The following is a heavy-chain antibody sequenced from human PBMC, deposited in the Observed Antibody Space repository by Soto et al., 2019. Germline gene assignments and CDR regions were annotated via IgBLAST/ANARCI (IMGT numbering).Heavy chain of an antibody. CDR1: GYTFTSYY. V-gene: IGHV1-46*01. CDR3: ARAYCSNTSCYSGDAFDI. D-gene: IGHD2-2*01. CDR2: INPSGGST. J-gene: IGHJ3*02. Sequence: ASVKVSCKASGYTFTSYYMHWVRQAPGQGLEWMGIINPSGGSTSYAQKFQGRVTMTRDTSTSTVYMELSSLRSEDTAVYYCARAYCSNTSCYSGDAFDIWGQGTMVTVSS.